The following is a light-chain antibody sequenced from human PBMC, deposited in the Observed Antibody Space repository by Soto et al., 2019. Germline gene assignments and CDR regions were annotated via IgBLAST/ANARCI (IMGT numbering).Light chain of an antibody. CDR2: GAS. Sequence: EIVLTQSPGTLSLSPGERATLSCRASQTIISSYLAWYQQKPGQAPRLLIYGASSRDTGIPDRFSGSGSGTDFTFTISRLEPEDFGVYYCQQYGSSSWTFGQGTKVEIK. J-gene: IGKJ1*01. CDR1: QTIISSY. CDR3: QQYGSSSWT. V-gene: IGKV3-20*01.